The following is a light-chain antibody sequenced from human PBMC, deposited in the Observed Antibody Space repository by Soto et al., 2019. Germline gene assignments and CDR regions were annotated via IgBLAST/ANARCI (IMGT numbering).Light chain of an antibody. CDR1: SSDIGGYNY. V-gene: IGLV2-8*01. CDR3: SSYAGSNNLGV. Sequence: QSALTQPPSASGSPGQAVTISCTGTSSDIGGYNYVSWYLQHPGKAPKLVIYEVSKRPSGVPDRFSGSKSGNTASLTVSGLQAEDEADYYCSSYAGSNNLGVFGGGTKLTVL. J-gene: IGLJ2*01. CDR2: EVS.